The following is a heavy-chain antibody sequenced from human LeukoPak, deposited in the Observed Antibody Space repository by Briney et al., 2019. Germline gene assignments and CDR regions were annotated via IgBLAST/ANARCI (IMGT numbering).Heavy chain of an antibody. Sequence: GGSLRLSCAASGFTFSSYEMNWVRQAPGKGLEWVSYISSSGSTIYYADSVKGRFTISRDNAKNSLYLQMNSLRAEDTAVYYCARGDYYGSGSHVLDPWGQGTLVTVSS. CDR2: ISSSGSTI. CDR1: GFTFSSYE. J-gene: IGHJ5*02. D-gene: IGHD3-10*01. CDR3: ARGDYYGSGSHVLDP. V-gene: IGHV3-48*03.